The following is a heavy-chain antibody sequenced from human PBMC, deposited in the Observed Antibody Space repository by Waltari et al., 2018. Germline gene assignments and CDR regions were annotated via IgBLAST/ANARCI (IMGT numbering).Heavy chain of an antibody. D-gene: IGHD5-18*01. CDR1: GYTFTSSY. Sequence: QVQLVQSGAEVKKPGASVKVSCKASGYTFTSSYMHWVRQAPGQGLEWMGIINPSGGSTSYEQKFQGRVTMTRDTSTSTVYMELSSLRSEDTAVYYCARTGGRDTAMAAYYFDYWGQGTLVTVSS. J-gene: IGHJ4*02. CDR3: ARTGGRDTAMAAYYFDY. V-gene: IGHV1-46*01. CDR2: INPSGGST.